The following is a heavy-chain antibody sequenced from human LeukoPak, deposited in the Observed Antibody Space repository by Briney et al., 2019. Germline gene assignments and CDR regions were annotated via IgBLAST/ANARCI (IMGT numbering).Heavy chain of an antibody. CDR3: AKDFDQGGADYYFSH. J-gene: IGHJ4*02. Sequence: GRSLRLSCAASGFTFNRYAIHWVRQAPGKGLEWMTVIASDGNDQHYADSVKGRFTISRDNSKNTVFLQMNSLRIEDTAVYYCAKDFDQGGADYYFSHWGQGTLVTVSS. V-gene: IGHV3-30-3*01. CDR1: GFTFNRYA. D-gene: IGHD3-9*01. CDR2: IASDGNDQ.